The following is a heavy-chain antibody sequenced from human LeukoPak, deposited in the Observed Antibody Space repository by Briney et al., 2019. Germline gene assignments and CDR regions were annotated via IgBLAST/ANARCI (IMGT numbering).Heavy chain of an antibody. J-gene: IGHJ5*02. Sequence: GGSLRLSCAASGFTFSSYAMHWVRQAPGKGLEWVAVISYDGSNKYYADSVKGRFTISGDNSKNTLYLQMNSLRAEDTAVYYCARGPRAAAGRFDPWGQGTLVTVSS. CDR2: ISYDGSNK. D-gene: IGHD6-13*01. CDR1: GFTFSSYA. V-gene: IGHV3-30-3*01. CDR3: ARGPRAAAGRFDP.